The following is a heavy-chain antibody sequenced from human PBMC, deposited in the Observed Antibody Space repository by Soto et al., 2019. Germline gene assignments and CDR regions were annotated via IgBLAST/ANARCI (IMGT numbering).Heavy chain of an antibody. CDR1: GFTFSSYA. V-gene: IGHV3-23*01. CDR2: ISGSGGST. Sequence: PGGSLRLSCAASGFTFSSYAMSWVRQAPGKGLEWVSAISGSGGSTYYADSVKGRFTISRDNSKNTLYLQMNSLRAEDTAVYYCAKRIVGPESFGMDVWGQGNTVTVSS. J-gene: IGHJ6*02. D-gene: IGHD3-22*01. CDR3: AKRIVGPESFGMDV.